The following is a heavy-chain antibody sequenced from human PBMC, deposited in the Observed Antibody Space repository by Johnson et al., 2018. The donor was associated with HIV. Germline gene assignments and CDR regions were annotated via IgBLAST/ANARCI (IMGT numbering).Heavy chain of an antibody. CDR2: ISSSGSTI. CDR3: ARGSGVCAVDI. D-gene: IGHD7-27*01. J-gene: IGHJ3*02. Sequence: QVQLVESGGGLVKPGGSLRLSCSASGFTFSDYYITWIRQAPGKGLEWISYISSSGSTIYYADSVKGRFTSSRDNSKNSLYLQMSSLRVEDTAVYYCARGSGVCAVDIWGQGTMVTVSS. V-gene: IGHV3-11*04. CDR1: GFTFSDYY.